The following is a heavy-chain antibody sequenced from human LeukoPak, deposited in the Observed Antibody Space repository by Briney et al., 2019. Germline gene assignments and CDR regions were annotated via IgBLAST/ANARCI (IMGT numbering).Heavy chain of an antibody. Sequence: GSSVNVSRKASGGTFSSYAISWVRQAPGQGLDWMGVIIPIFGTANSAQKFQGRVTITADESTSTAYMELSSLRSEDTAVYYCARGSYYYDSSGYYLPNFDYWGQGTLVTVSS. CDR3: ARGSYYYDSSGYYLPNFDY. CDR2: IIPIFGTA. CDR1: GGTFSSYA. D-gene: IGHD3-22*01. J-gene: IGHJ4*02. V-gene: IGHV1-69*13.